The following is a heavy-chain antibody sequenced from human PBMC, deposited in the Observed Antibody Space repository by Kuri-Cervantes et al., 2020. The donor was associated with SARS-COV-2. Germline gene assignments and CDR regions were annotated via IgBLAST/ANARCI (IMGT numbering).Heavy chain of an antibody. CDR3: ARMSMVRGVLGRRTLDYRYYAMDV. D-gene: IGHD3-10*01. J-gene: IGHJ6*02. V-gene: IGHV4-30-4*01. Sequence: SETLSPTCTVSGGSFINTDHYWTWIRQPPGKGLEWIGHIYYSGGTFYNPSLQSRILMSIDTSKNQFSLKLSSVTAADTAVYYCARMSMVRGVLGRRTLDYRYYAMDVWGPGTRVTVSS. CDR1: GGSFINTDHY. CDR2: IYYSGGT.